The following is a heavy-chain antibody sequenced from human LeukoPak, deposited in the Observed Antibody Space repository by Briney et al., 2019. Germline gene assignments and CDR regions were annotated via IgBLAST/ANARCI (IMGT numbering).Heavy chain of an antibody. Sequence: ASVKVSCKASGYAFSSYYMYWVRKAPGQGLEWMGVINPSGGSANYAQKFQGRVTMTRDTSTSTAYMELSSLRSEDTAVYYCARDGYSSSRTWFDPWGQGTLVTVSS. V-gene: IGHV1-46*01. CDR2: INPSGGSA. CDR1: GYAFSSYY. J-gene: IGHJ5*02. D-gene: IGHD6-13*01. CDR3: ARDGYSSSRTWFDP.